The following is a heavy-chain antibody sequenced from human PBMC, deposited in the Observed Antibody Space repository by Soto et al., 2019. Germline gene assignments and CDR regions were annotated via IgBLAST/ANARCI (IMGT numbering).Heavy chain of an antibody. CDR3: ASQSPAYSSGYYGMDV. V-gene: IGHV1-69*06. J-gene: IGHJ6*01. D-gene: IGHD6-19*01. Sequence: DACNESDGNLNSYATSGVRQASGQGLEWMGGIIPIFGTANYAQKFQGRVTISADKSTSAAYMEVSSLRSEDTAVYYCASQSPAYSSGYYGMDVWGQGKTVTVTS. CDR2: IIPIFGTA. CDR1: DGNLNSYA.